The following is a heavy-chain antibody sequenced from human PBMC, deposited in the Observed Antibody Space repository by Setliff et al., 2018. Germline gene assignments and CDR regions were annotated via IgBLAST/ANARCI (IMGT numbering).Heavy chain of an antibody. J-gene: IGHJ6*02. CDR3: ARDLLYSGSYFGYYYGMDV. D-gene: IGHD1-26*01. CDR2: INPNSGGT. V-gene: IGHV1-2*04. Sequence: ASVMVSCKASGYTFTTYYMHWVRQAPGQGLEWMGWINPNSGGTNYAQKFQGWVTMTRDTSISTAYMELSRLRSDDTAVYYCARDLLYSGSYFGYYYGMDVWGQGTTVTVSS. CDR1: GYTFTTYY.